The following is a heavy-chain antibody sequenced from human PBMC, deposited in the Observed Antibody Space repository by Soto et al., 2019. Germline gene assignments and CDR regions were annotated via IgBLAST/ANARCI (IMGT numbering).Heavy chain of an antibody. J-gene: IGHJ6*02. CDR3: AREDDGGDRDYYGLDV. CDR2: IYYSGSI. V-gene: IGHV4-30-4*08. CDR1: GGSISSDNYH. Sequence: SESLSLTCTVSGGSISSDNYHWTWIRQSPGKGLEWIGYIYYSGSIFYNPSFKSRVTISVDTSKNQFPLQLSSVTAADTAVYFCAREDDGGDRDYYGLDVWGQGTTVTVSS. D-gene: IGHD2-21*02.